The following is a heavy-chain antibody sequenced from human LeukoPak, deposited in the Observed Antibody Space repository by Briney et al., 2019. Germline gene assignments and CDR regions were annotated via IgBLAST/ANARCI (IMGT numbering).Heavy chain of an antibody. D-gene: IGHD2-2*01. Sequence: SETLSLTCTVSGGSISSSSYYWGWIRQPPGKGLEWIGSIYYSGSTYYNPSLKSRVTISVDTSKNQFSLKLSSVTAADTAVYYCARRPRYCSSTSCAFDYWGQGTLVTVSS. V-gene: IGHV4-39*07. CDR1: GGSISSSSYY. CDR3: ARRPRYCSSTSCAFDY. CDR2: IYYSGST. J-gene: IGHJ4*02.